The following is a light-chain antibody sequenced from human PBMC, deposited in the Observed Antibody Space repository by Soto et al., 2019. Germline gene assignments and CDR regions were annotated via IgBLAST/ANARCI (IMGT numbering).Light chain of an antibody. CDR2: DAS. Sequence: EIVLTQSPGTQSLSPGERATLSSRASQSVSNNYLAWYQQKPGQAPRLLIYDASSRATGIPDRFSGGGSGTDFTLTISRLEPEDFAVYYCQQFSSYPLTFGGGTKVDIK. V-gene: IGKV3-20*01. CDR1: QSVSNNY. CDR3: QQFSSYPLT. J-gene: IGKJ4*01.